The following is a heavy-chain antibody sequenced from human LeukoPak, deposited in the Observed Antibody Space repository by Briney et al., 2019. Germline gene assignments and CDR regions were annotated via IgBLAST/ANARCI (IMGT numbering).Heavy chain of an antibody. CDR3: AREGWNFNNWFDH. CDR1: GGTFSIYA. Sequence: EASVKVSFKASGGTFSIYAISWVRQAPGQGLEWMGRIIPILGIANYAQKFQGRVTITADKSTSTAYMELSSLRSEDTAVYYCAREGWNFNNWFDHWGQGTLVTVSS. D-gene: IGHD1-1*01. J-gene: IGHJ5*02. V-gene: IGHV1-69*04. CDR2: IIPILGIA.